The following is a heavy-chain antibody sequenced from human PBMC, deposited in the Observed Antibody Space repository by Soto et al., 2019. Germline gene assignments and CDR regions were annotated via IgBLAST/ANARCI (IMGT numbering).Heavy chain of an antibody. CDR2: IWYDGSNK. V-gene: IGHV3-33*01. D-gene: IGHD3-22*01. J-gene: IGHJ6*02. CDR1: GFTFSSYG. Sequence: GGSLRLSCAASGFTFSSYGMHWVRQAPGKGLEWVAVIWYDGSNKYYADSVKGRFTISRDNSKNTLYLQMNSLRAEDTAVYYCAREKYYYDSSGYYGPIFYYGMDVWGQGTTVTVSS. CDR3: AREKYYYDSSGYYGPIFYYGMDV.